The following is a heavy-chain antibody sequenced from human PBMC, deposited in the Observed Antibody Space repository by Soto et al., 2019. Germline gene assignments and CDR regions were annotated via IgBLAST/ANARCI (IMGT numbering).Heavy chain of an antibody. D-gene: IGHD6-13*01. Sequence: QVQLVESGGGVVQPGRSLRLSCAASGFTFSSYGMHWVRQAPGKGLEWVAVISYDGSNKYYADSVKGRFTISSDNSQNTLYLQMNSLRADDTAVYYCAKDRIAAAAHVGKYFQHWGQSTLVTVSA. CDR3: AKDRIAAAAHVGKYFQH. CDR1: GFTFSSYG. J-gene: IGHJ1*01. V-gene: IGHV3-30*18. CDR2: ISYDGSNK.